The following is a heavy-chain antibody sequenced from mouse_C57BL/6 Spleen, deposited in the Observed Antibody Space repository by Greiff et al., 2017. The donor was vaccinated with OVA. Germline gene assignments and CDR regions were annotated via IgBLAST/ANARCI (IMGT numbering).Heavy chain of an antibody. J-gene: IGHJ1*03. D-gene: IGHD2-1*01. CDR1: GFTFTDYY. CDR2: IRNKANGYTT. V-gene: IGHV7-3*01. Sequence: EVQRVESGGGLVQPGGSLSLSCAASGFTFTDYYMSWVRQPPGKALEWLGFIRNKANGYTTEYSASVKGRFTISRDNYQSILYLQMNALRAEDSATYYGARSIYYGPHWYFDVWGTGTTVTVSS. CDR3: ARSIYYGPHWYFDV.